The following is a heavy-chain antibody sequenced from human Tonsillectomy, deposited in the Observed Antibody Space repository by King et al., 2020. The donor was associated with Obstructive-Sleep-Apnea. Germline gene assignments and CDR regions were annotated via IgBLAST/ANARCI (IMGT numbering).Heavy chain of an antibody. CDR3: ASLVGATSWDAFDI. D-gene: IGHD1-26*01. Sequence: VQLVESGGGVVQPGRSLKLSCAASGFTFSNYTMHWVRQAPGKGLEWVAVISSDGSNKYYTDSVKGRFTISRDNSKNTLYLRMNSLRAEDTAGYYCASLVGATSWDAFDIWGQGTVVSVSS. CDR1: GFTFSNYT. V-gene: IGHV3-30*04. CDR2: ISSDGSNK. J-gene: IGHJ3*02.